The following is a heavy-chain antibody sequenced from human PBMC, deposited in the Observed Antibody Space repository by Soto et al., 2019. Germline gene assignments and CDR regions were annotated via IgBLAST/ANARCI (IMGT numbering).Heavy chain of an antibody. J-gene: IGHJ6*02. CDR1: GGTFSSYA. V-gene: IGHV1-69*06. D-gene: IGHD3-9*01. CDR3: ARDQPPYYDILTAYGMDV. Sequence: ASVKVSCKASGGTFSSYAISWVRQAPGQGLEWMGGIIPIFGTANYAQKFQGRVTITADKSTSTAYMELSSLRSEDTAVYYCARDQPPYYDILTAYGMDVWGQGTTVTVSS. CDR2: IIPIFGTA.